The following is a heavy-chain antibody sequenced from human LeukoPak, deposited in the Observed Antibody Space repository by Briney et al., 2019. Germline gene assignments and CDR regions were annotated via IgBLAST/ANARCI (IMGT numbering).Heavy chain of an antibody. Sequence: SQTLSLTCTVSGGSISSGSYYWSWIRQPAGKGLEWIGRIYTSGSTNYNPSLKSRVTISVDTSKNQFSLKLSSVTAADTAVYYCARTRRYCSSTSCLPDPWGQGTLVTVSS. J-gene: IGHJ5*02. CDR2: IYTSGST. CDR1: GGSISSGSYY. D-gene: IGHD2-2*01. V-gene: IGHV4-61*02. CDR3: ARTRRYCSSTSCLPDP.